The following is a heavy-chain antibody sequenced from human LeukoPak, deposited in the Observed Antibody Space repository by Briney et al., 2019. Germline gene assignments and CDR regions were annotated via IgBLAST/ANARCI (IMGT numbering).Heavy chain of an antibody. CDR1: GGSFSGYY. CDR2: INHGGST. CDR3: ARASITVASPFDY. Sequence: SETLSLTCAVYGGSFSGYYWSWIRQPPGKGLEWIGEINHGGSTNYNPSLESRVTISADTSKNQFSLRLSSVTAADTAVYYCARASITVASPFDYWGQGTLVTVSS. J-gene: IGHJ4*02. D-gene: IGHD6-19*01. V-gene: IGHV4-34*01.